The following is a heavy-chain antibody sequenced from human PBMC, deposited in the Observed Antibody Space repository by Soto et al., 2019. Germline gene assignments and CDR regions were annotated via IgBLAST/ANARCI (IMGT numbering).Heavy chain of an antibody. D-gene: IGHD3-10*01. V-gene: IGHV5-51*01. Sequence: EVQLVQSGAEVKKPGESLKISCKGSGYSFTSYWIGWVRQMPGKGLEWMGIIYPGDSDTRYSPSFQGQVTISADKSISTAYLQWSSLKASDTAMYYCARPVTMVRGVVDAFDIWGQGTMVTVSS. CDR3: ARPVTMVRGVVDAFDI. J-gene: IGHJ3*02. CDR2: IYPGDSDT. CDR1: GYSFTSYW.